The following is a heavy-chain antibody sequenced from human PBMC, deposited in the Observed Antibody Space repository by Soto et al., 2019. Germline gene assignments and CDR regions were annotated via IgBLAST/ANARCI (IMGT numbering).Heavy chain of an antibody. J-gene: IGHJ4*02. V-gene: IGHV1-2*04. D-gene: IGHD2-15*01. CDR2: INPNSGGT. Sequence: ASVKVSCKASGYTFTGYYMHWVRQAPGQGLEWMGWINPNSGGTNYAQKFQGWVTMTRDTSISTAYMELSRLRSDDTAVYYCARDPTPGCSGGSCYMGATDFFLSNWGQGTLVTVSS. CDR3: ARDPTPGCSGGSCYMGATDFFLSN. CDR1: GYTFTGYY.